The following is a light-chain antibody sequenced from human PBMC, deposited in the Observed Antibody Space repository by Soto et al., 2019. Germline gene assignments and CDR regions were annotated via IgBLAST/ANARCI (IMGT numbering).Light chain of an antibody. CDR3: QQYNSYPWT. J-gene: IGKJ1*01. CDR1: QSVSSY. V-gene: IGKV3-11*01. Sequence: IVLTQSPATLSLSPGERATLSRRASQSVSSYLAWYQQKPGQAPRLLIYGASSRAPGIPDRFSGSGSGTDFTLSISSLQPDDFATYYCQQYNSYPWTFGQGTKVDI. CDR2: GAS.